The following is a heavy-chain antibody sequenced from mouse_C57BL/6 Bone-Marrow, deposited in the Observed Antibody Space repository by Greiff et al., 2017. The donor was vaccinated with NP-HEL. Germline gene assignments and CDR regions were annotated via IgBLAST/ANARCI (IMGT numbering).Heavy chain of an antibody. CDR3: YSSWFAY. Sequence: VQLQQSGAELVKPGASVKLSCTASGFNFKDYYMPWVKQRTEQGLEWIGRIDPEAGEPKYAPKFQGKATITVDTSSNTAYLQLSSLTAEDTAVDVEYSSWFAYWGQGTLVTVSA. D-gene: IGHD2-12*01. CDR2: IDPEAGEP. CDR1: GFNFKDYY. J-gene: IGHJ3*01. V-gene: IGHV14-2*01.